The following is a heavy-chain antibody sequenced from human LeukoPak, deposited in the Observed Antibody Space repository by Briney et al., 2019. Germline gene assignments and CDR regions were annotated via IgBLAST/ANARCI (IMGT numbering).Heavy chain of an antibody. CDR1: GYRFTEYW. Sequence: GESLKISFKGSGYRFTEYWIAWVRQMPGKGLEWMGIIFPRDSDTRYSPSFQGQVTISADKSISTAYLHWSSLKASDTAIYYCARLYPGYCSSTSCYCDPWGQGTLVTVSS. CDR3: ARLYPGYCSSTSCYCDP. D-gene: IGHD2-2*03. CDR2: IFPRDSDT. V-gene: IGHV5-51*01. J-gene: IGHJ5*02.